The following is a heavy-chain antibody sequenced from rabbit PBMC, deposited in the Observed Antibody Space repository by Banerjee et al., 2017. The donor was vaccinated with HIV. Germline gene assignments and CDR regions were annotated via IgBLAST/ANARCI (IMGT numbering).Heavy chain of an antibody. CDR3: ARGAGYAGYAYAFNL. J-gene: IGHJ4*01. D-gene: IGHD6-1*01. Sequence: QEQLVESGGGLVQPGASLTLTCTASGFSFISSYYMCWVRQAPGKGLEWVACIDAGSSGTTSYASWAKGRFTISKTSSTTVTLQMTSLTAADTATYFCARGAGYAGYAYAFNLWGPGTLVTVS. CDR2: IDAGSSGTT. V-gene: IGHV1S45*01. CDR1: GFSFISSYY.